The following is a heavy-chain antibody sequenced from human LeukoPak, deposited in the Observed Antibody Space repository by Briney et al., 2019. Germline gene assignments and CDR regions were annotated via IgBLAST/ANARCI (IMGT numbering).Heavy chain of an antibody. Sequence: GGSLRLSCAASGFTFSSYGMHWVRQAPGKGLEWVAVISYDGSNKYHADSVKDRFTISRDNSKNTLYLQMNSLRAEDTAVYYCAKDEELITMIVGSSPFDYWGQGTLVTVSS. V-gene: IGHV3-30*18. CDR3: AKDEELITMIVGSSPFDY. CDR2: ISYDGSNK. CDR1: GFTFSSYG. D-gene: IGHD3-22*01. J-gene: IGHJ4*02.